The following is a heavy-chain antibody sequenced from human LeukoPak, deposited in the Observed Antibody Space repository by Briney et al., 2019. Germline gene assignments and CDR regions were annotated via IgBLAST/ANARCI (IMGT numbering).Heavy chain of an antibody. V-gene: IGHV4-39*01. CDR2: IYYSGNT. D-gene: IGHD6-13*01. J-gene: IGHJ5*02. CDR3: ARRSSSWKNWFDP. Sequence: SETLSLTCTVSGGSIRSSSYYWGWIRQPPGKGLEWIGSIYYSGNTYYYPPLKSRVTISVDTSKNQFSLRLSSVTAADTAVYYCARRSSSWKNWFDPWGQGTLVTVSS. CDR1: GGSIRSSSYY.